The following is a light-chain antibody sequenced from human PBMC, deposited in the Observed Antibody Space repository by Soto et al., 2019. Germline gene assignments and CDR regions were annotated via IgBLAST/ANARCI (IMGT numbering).Light chain of an antibody. Sequence: ERVMTQSPATLSVSPGERATLSCRASQSVSNNLAWYQQKLGQAPRLLIYGASHRAAGIPARFSGSGFGTDFTLTISSLEPEDAAVYYCQQRSNWPPITFGQGTRLEIK. V-gene: IGKV3-11*01. CDR1: QSVSNN. CDR2: GAS. J-gene: IGKJ5*01. CDR3: QQRSNWPPIT.